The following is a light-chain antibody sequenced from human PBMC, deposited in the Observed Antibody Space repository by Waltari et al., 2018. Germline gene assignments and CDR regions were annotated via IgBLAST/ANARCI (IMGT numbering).Light chain of an antibody. J-gene: IGLJ1*01. Sequence: QSALTQPPSVSGSPGQSVTISCSGTGSDIGSYNRVSWYQQSPGTAPRPMIYEVNSRPPGVPDRFSGSKSGNTASLTISGLQAEDEADYYCSSYTPSTTQVFGTGTKVTVL. CDR1: GSDIGSYNR. V-gene: IGLV2-18*02. CDR3: SSYTPSTTQV. CDR2: EVN.